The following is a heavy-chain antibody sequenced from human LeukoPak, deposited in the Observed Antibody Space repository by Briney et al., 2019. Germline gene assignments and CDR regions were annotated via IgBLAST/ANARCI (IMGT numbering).Heavy chain of an antibody. V-gene: IGHV4-59*08. J-gene: IGHJ4*02. Sequence: SETLSLTCTVSGGSISSYYWSWIRQPPGKGLEWIGYIYYSGSTNYNPSLKSRVTISVDTSKNQFSLKLSSVTAADTAVYYCARGGRWLQSPLDYWGQGTLVTVSS. D-gene: IGHD5-24*01. CDR2: IYYSGST. CDR1: GGSISSYY. CDR3: ARGGRWLQSPLDY.